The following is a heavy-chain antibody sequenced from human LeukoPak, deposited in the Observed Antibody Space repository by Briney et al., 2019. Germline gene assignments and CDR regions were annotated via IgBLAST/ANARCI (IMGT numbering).Heavy chain of an antibody. D-gene: IGHD3-3*01. CDR1: GFTFSSYW. J-gene: IGHJ4*02. Sequence: GGSLRLSCAASGFTFSSYWMSWVRQAPGKGLEWVANIRQDGSEKYYVDSVKGRFTISRDNAKNSLYLQMNSLRAEDTAVYYCARTYYDFWSLYSSYFDYWGQGTLVTVSS. CDR2: IRQDGSEK. V-gene: IGHV3-7*01. CDR3: ARTYYDFWSLYSSYFDY.